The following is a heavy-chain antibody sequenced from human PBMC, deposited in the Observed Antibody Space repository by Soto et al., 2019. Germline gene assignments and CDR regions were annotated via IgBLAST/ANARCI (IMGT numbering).Heavy chain of an antibody. V-gene: IGHV4-59*08. CDR1: GGSMSSYY. CDR2: IYYTGTT. CDR3: ARLGGYYQAFDQ. D-gene: IGHD2-21*02. Sequence: SETLSLTCIVSGGSMSSYYWGWFRQPPGKGLEWIGYIYYTGTTTYHPSLKSRVNNSKDTSRNQFSLKLNSVTAADTAVYYCARLGGYYQAFDQWGQGSLVT. J-gene: IGHJ4*02.